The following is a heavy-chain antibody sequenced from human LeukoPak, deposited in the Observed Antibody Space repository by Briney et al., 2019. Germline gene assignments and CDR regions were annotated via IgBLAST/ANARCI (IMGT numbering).Heavy chain of an antibody. CDR1: GYSFTSYW. CDR3: ARPARYYDSSGYYSDGFDY. CDR2: IYPGDSDT. Sequence: GESLKISCKGSGYSFTSYWIGWVRQMPGKGLEWMGIIYPGDSDTRYSPSFQGQVTISADKSISTAYLQWSSLKAPDTAMYYCARPARYYDSSGYYSDGFDYWGQGTLVTVSS. D-gene: IGHD3-22*01. V-gene: IGHV5-51*01. J-gene: IGHJ4*02.